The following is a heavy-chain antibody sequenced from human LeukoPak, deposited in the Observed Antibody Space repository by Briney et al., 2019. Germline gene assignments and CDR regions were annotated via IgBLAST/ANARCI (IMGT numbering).Heavy chain of an antibody. D-gene: IGHD2-15*01. CDR1: GYTHTELS. V-gene: IGHV1-24*01. CDR2: FDPEDGET. CDR3: ATRQGYCSGGSCYQNWFDP. Sequence: ASVKLSCKVSGYTHTELSMHWVRQAPGKGLERLGGFDPEDGETIYAQKFQGRVTMTEDKSTDTAYMELSSLRSEDTAVYYCATRQGYCSGGSCYQNWFDPWGQGTLVTVSS. J-gene: IGHJ5*02.